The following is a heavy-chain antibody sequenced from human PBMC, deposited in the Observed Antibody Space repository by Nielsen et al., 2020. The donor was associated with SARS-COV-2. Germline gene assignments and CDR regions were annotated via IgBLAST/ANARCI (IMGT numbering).Heavy chain of an antibody. Sequence: GESLKISCAASGFTFNIYAMAWVRRAPGRGLQWVTGVSSSGGSTYYTDSVKGRFTISRDNAKNTLYLQMNSLRAEDTAVYYCAVAYSSGPTVGMDVWGQGTTVTVSS. J-gene: IGHJ6*02. CDR3: AVAYSSGPTVGMDV. D-gene: IGHD3-22*01. CDR1: GFTFNIYA. CDR2: VSSSGGST. V-gene: IGHV3-23*01.